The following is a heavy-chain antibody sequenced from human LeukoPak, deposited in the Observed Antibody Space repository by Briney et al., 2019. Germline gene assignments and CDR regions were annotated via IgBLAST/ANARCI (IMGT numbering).Heavy chain of an antibody. V-gene: IGHV4-30-2*01. CDR2: IYHSGST. Sequence: SETLSLTCAVSGGSISSGGYSWSWIRQPPGKGLEWIGYIYHSGSTYYNPSLKSRVTISVDRSKNQFSLKLSSVTAADTAVYYCARDGWYYYGMDVWGQGTTVTVSS. D-gene: IGHD3-10*01. CDR3: ARDGWYYYGMDV. CDR1: GGSISSGGYS. J-gene: IGHJ6*02.